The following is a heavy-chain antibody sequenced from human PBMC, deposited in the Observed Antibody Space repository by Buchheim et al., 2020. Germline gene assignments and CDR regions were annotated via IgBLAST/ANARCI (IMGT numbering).Heavy chain of an antibody. Sequence: EVQLVESGGRLVQPGGSLRLSCAASGFTFSNYEMSWVRQAPGKGLEWISYISSSDFTIYYADSVKGRFIISRDNAKKSVHLQMNSLRAEDTAVYYCARKSRHKLGTLDYWGQGTL. CDR3: ARKSRHKLGTLDY. CDR2: ISSSDFTI. V-gene: IGHV3-48*03. J-gene: IGHJ4*02. D-gene: IGHD7-27*01. CDR1: GFTFSNYE.